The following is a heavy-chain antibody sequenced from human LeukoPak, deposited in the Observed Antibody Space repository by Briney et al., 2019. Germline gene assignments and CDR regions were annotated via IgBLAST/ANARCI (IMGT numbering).Heavy chain of an antibody. V-gene: IGHV4-30-4*08. CDR3: ARLPYSGSYGAFDI. CDR2: IYYSGST. J-gene: IGHJ3*02. CDR1: GGSISSGDYY. D-gene: IGHD1-26*01. Sequence: SETLSLTCTVSGGSISSGDYYWSWIRQHPGKGLEWIGYIYYSGSTNYNPSLKSRVTISVDTSKNQFSLRLSSVTAADTAVYYCARLPYSGSYGAFDIWGQGTMVTVSS.